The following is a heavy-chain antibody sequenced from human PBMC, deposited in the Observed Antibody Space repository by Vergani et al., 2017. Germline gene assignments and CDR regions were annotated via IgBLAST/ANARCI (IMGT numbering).Heavy chain of an antibody. V-gene: IGHV1-2*02. CDR3: AREVPGIAVAGINYFDY. J-gene: IGHJ4*02. Sequence: QVQLVQSGAEVKKPGASVKVSCKASGYTFTGYYMHWVRQAPGQGLEGMGWINPNSGGTNYAQKFQGRVTMTRDTSISTAYMELSRLRSDDTAVYYCAREVPGIAVAGINYFDYWGQGTLVTVSS. D-gene: IGHD6-19*01. CDR2: INPNSGGT. CDR1: GYTFTGYY.